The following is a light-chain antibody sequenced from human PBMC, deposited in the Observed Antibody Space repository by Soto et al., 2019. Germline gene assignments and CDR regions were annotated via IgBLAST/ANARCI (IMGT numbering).Light chain of an antibody. J-gene: IGKJ5*01. V-gene: IGKV3-11*01. CDR1: QSFSSY. CDR2: DAS. Sequence: EIVLTQSPATLSLSPGERATLSCRASQSFSSYLAWYQQKPGQAPRLLIYDASKRATGIPARFSGRASGTDFTLTISSLEPEDFGVYYCQQRSNWPPVITFGQGTRRAIK. CDR3: QQRSNWPPVIT.